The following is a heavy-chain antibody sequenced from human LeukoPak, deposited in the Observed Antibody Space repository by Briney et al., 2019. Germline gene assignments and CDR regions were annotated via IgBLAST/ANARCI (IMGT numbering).Heavy chain of an antibody. CDR1: GFTFSTYG. V-gene: IGHV3-23*01. CDR3: AKFDYGYYFDY. D-gene: IGHD4-17*01. CDR2: ISGSGGST. J-gene: IGHJ4*02. Sequence: PGGSLRLSCEASGFTFSTYGINWVRQAPGKGLEWVSAISGSGGSTYYADSVKGRFTISRDNSKNTLYLQMNSLRAEDTAVYYCAKFDYGYYFDYWGQGTLVTVSS.